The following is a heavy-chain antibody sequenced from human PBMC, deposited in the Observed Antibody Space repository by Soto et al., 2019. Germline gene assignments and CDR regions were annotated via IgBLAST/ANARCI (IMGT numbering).Heavy chain of an antibody. CDR1: GGSISSGGYY. Sequence: SETLSLTCTVSGGSISSGGYYWSWIRQHPGKGLEWIGYIYYSGSTYYNPSLKSRVTISVDTSKNQFSLKLSSVTAADKAVYYCEREAREWDCSGGSCYSPLYYYYYGMDVWGQGNTVPAS. D-gene: IGHD2-15*01. CDR2: IYYSGST. CDR3: EREAREWDCSGGSCYSPLYYYYYGMDV. J-gene: IGHJ6*02. V-gene: IGHV4-31*03.